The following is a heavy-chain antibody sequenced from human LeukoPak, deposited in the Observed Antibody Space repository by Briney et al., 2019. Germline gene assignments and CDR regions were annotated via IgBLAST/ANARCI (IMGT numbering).Heavy chain of an antibody. CDR1: VGSISSYY. Sequence: SETLSLTRTVSVGSISSYYWSWIRQPAGKGLEWIGRIYTSGSTNYNPSLKSRVTMSVDTSKNQFSLKLSSVTAAETAVYYCASTSWGQPISDAFDIWGQGTMVTVSS. J-gene: IGHJ3*02. CDR2: IYTSGST. V-gene: IGHV4-4*07. D-gene: IGHD3-16*01. CDR3: ASTSWGQPISDAFDI.